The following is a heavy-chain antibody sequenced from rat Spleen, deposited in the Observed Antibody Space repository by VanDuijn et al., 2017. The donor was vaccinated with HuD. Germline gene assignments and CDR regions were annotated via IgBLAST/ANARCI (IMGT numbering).Heavy chain of an antibody. D-gene: IGHD1-4*01. CDR2: IIYDGSRT. V-gene: IGHV5S10*01. CDR3: TRETGYNSYFDY. CDR1: GFTFSDYN. Sequence: EVQLVESGGGLVQPGRSLKLSCAASGFTFSDYNMAWVRQAPKKGLEWVATIIYDGSRTYYRDSVKGRFTISRDNAESTLSLQMDSLRSEDSATYFCTRETGYNSYFDYWDQGVMVTVSS. J-gene: IGHJ2*01.